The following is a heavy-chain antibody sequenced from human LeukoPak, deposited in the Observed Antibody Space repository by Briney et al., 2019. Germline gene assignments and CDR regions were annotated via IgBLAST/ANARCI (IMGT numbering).Heavy chain of an antibody. CDR3: AGRVVRAARWFDP. CDR2: IYYSGST. D-gene: IGHD2-2*01. V-gene: IGHV4-59*01. CDR1: GGSISRYY. J-gene: IGHJ5*02. Sequence: SETLSLTCTVSGGSISRYYWSWIRPPPGKGLEWIGYIYYSGSTNYNPSLKSRVTISVDTCKNQFSLKLSSVTAADTAVYYCAGRVVRAARWFDPWGQGTLVTVSS.